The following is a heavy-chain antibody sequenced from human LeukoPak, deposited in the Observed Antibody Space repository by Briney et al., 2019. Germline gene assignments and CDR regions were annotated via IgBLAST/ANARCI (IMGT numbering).Heavy chain of an antibody. V-gene: IGHV3-53*01. Sequence: GGSLRLSCAASGFTVSSNYMSWVRQAPGKGLEWVSVIYSGGSTYYADSVKGRFTISRDNSKNTLYLQMNSLRAEDTAVYYCARAYGDYVSIELDYWGQGTLVTVSS. CDR1: GFTVSSNY. D-gene: IGHD4-17*01. J-gene: IGHJ4*02. CDR2: IYSGGST. CDR3: ARAYGDYVSIELDY.